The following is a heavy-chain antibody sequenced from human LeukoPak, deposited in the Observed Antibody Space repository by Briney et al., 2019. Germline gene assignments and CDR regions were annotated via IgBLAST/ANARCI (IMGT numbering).Heavy chain of an antibody. D-gene: IGHD6-19*01. J-gene: IGHJ4*02. CDR2: IRDYNDNT. Sequence: ASVKVSGKASGYTFTSYGISWWRQAPGQGLEWRGWIRDYNDNTNHAQKVQGRVNMHTHTQTSTASMELRRLRSEDTGVYYCERDYHSVYSSGWISFDYWGQGTLVNVSS. V-gene: IGHV1-18*01. CDR1: GYTFTSYG. CDR3: ERDYHSVYSSGWISFDY.